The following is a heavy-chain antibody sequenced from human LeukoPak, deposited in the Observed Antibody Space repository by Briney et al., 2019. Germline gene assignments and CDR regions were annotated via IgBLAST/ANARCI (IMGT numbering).Heavy chain of an antibody. D-gene: IGHD5-18*01. CDR1: GYTFTSYD. V-gene: IGHV1-8*01. J-gene: IGHJ4*02. CDR2: MNPNGGNT. CDR3: ARGLGRTAMVTRGGVRFDY. Sequence: GASVKVSCKASGYTFTSYDINWVRQATGQGLECMGWMNPNGGNTGYAQKFQGRVTMTRNTSITTAYMELSSLRSEDTAVYYCARGLGRTAMVTRGGVRFDYWGQGTLVTVSS.